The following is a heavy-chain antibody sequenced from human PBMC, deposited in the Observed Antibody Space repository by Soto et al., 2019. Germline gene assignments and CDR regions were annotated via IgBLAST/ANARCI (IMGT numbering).Heavy chain of an antibody. J-gene: IGHJ4*02. CDR3: AKPSTRYCGGDCSWDY. Sequence: GGSLRLSCAASGFTFSSYAMSWVRQGPGKGLEWVSAISESGASTYYADSVKGRFTISRDNSKNTLYLQMNSLRVEDTAVYYCAKPSTRYCGGDCSWDYWGQGTLVTVSS. CDR2: ISESGAST. CDR1: GFTFSSYA. D-gene: IGHD2-21*02. V-gene: IGHV3-23*01.